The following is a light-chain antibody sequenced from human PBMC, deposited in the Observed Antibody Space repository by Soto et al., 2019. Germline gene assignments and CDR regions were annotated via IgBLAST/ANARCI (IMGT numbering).Light chain of an antibody. J-gene: IGLJ3*02. V-gene: IGLV1-40*01. CDR3: QSYDSSLSGWV. CDR1: SSNIGAGYD. CDR2: GNI. Sequence: QAVVTQPPSVSGAPGQRVTISCTGSSSNIGAGYDVHWYQQRPGTAPKLLIFGNINRPSGVPDRISGSKSGTSASLAITGLQAADEGDYFCQSYDSSLSGWVFGGGTKLTVL.